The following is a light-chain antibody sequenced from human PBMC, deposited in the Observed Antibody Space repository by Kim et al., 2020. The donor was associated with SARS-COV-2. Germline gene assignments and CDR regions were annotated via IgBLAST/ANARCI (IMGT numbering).Light chain of an antibody. CDR2: GHT. CDR1: FSTIGAGYP. J-gene: IGLJ1*01. CDR3: QSYDSSLNSYV. Sequence: RCTISCTGTFSTIGAGYPEHWYQQIPGAAPKLLIYGHTTRPSAVPDRFSGSKSDTSASLAITGFQPEDEADYFCQSYDSSLNSYVFGTGTQLTVL. V-gene: IGLV1-40*01.